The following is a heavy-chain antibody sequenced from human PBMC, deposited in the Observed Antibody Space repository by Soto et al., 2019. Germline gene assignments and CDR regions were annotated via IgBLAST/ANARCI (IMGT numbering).Heavy chain of an antibody. V-gene: IGHV1-2*04. Sequence: WASVKVSCKASGYTFTGYYMHWVRQAPGQGLEWMGWINPNSGGTNYAQKFQGWVTMTRDTSISTAYMELSRLRSDDTAVYYCAREVSSSWRTLIGYYYYGMDVWGQGTTVTVSS. D-gene: IGHD6-13*01. CDR2: INPNSGGT. J-gene: IGHJ6*02. CDR3: AREVSSSWRTLIGYYYYGMDV. CDR1: GYTFTGYY.